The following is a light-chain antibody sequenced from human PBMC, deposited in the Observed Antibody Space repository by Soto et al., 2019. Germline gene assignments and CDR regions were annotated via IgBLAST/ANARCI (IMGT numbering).Light chain of an antibody. J-gene: IGKJ1*01. V-gene: IGKV1-5*03. CDR1: QRISSW. Sequence: DIQMTQSPSTLSASVGDRVTITCRASQRISSWLAWYQQKSGKAPKLLIYKASSLESGVPSRFSGSGSGTEFTLTISSLQPDDFATYYCQQFHSFSPTFGQGTKVEIK. CDR2: KAS. CDR3: QQFHSFSPT.